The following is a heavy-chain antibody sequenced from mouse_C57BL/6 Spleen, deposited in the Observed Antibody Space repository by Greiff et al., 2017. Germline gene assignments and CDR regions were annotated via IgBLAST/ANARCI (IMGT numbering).Heavy chain of an antibody. D-gene: IGHD2-4*01. CDR3: ARFYDYDGVYAMDY. CDR1: GFTFSSYG. Sequence: EVQLVESGGDLVKPGGSLKLSCAASGFTFSSYGMSWVRQTPDKRLEWVATISSGGSYTYYPDSVKGRFTISRDNAKNTLYLQMSSLKSEDTAMYDCARFYDYDGVYAMDYWGQGTSVTVSS. V-gene: IGHV5-6*01. CDR2: ISSGGSYT. J-gene: IGHJ4*01.